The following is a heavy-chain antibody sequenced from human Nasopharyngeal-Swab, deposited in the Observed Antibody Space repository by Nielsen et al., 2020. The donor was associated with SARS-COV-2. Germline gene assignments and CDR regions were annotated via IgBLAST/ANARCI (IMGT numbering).Heavy chain of an antibody. CDR2: INPNSGST. D-gene: IGHD3-22*01. J-gene: IGHJ4*02. CDR1: GYTFTSYY. V-gene: IGHV1-46*01. CDR3: ARECDSSGYYYAY. Sequence: ASVKVSCKASGYTFTSYYMHWVRQAPGQGLEWMGIINPNSGSTSYAQKFQGRVTMTRNTSTSTVYMELSSLSSEDTAVDYCARECDSSGYYYAYWGQGTLVTVSS.